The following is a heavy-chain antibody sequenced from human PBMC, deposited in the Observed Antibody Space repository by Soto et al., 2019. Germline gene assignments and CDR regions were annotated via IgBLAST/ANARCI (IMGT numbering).Heavy chain of an antibody. V-gene: IGHV3-53*01. J-gene: IGHJ6*02. CDR1: GFTVSSNY. CDR2: IYSGGST. Sequence: PGGSLRLSCAASGFTVSSNYMSWVRQAPGKGLEWVSVIYSGGSTYYADSVKGRFTISRDNSKNTLYLQMNSLRAEDTAVYYCARGKPPEAYYYYYGMDVWGQGTTVTVSS. CDR3: ARGKPPEAYYYYYGMDV.